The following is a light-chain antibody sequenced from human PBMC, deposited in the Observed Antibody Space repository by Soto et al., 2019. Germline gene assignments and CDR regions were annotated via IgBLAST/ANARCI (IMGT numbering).Light chain of an antibody. V-gene: IGKV3-15*01. CDR1: QSVSSN. J-gene: IGKJ2*01. CDR2: GAS. CDR3: QQYNKWPPYT. Sequence: EIVMTQSPANLSVSPGERATLSCRASQSVSSNLAWYQQKPGQGPRLLIYGASTRATSITARFSGSGSGTEFNLTINSLQSEDFAVYYCQQYNKWPPYTFGQGTKLEIK.